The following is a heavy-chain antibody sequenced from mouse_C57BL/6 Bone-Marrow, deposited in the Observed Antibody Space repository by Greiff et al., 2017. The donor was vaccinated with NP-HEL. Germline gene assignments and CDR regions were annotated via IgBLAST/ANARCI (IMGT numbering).Heavy chain of an antibody. Sequence: EVQLQQSGPELVKPGDSVKISCKASGYSFTGYFMNWVMQSHGKSLEWIGRINPYNGDTFYNQKFKGKATWTVDKSSSTAHMELRSLTSEDSAVYYCARNTPFDYWGQGTTLTVSS. CDR3: ARNTPFDY. D-gene: IGHD5-1-1*01. J-gene: IGHJ2*01. CDR1: GYSFTGYF. V-gene: IGHV1-20*01. CDR2: INPYNGDT.